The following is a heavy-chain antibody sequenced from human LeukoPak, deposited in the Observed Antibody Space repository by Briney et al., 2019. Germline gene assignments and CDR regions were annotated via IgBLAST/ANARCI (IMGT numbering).Heavy chain of an antibody. CDR1: GFTFDDYA. Sequence: PXRSLRLSCAASGFTFDDYAMHWVRQAPGKGLEWVSGISWNSGSIGYADSVKGRFTISRDNAKNSLYLQMNSLRAEDTALYYCAKDNPSKYCSSTSCSYGMDVWGQGTTVTVSS. V-gene: IGHV3-9*01. CDR2: ISWNSGSI. CDR3: AKDNPSKYCSSTSCSYGMDV. D-gene: IGHD2-2*01. J-gene: IGHJ6*02.